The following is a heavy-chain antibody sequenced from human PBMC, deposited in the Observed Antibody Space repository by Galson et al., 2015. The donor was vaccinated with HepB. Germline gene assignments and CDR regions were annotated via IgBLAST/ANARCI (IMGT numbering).Heavy chain of an antibody. V-gene: IGHV3-23*01. Sequence: SLRLSCAASGFTFSSYAMSWVRQAPGKGLEWVSAISGSGGSTYYADSVKGRFTISRDNSKNTLYLQMNSLRAEDTAVYYCAKGSTIFGVVNRSGREYYYYMDVWGKGTTVTVSS. D-gene: IGHD3-3*01. CDR2: ISGSGGST. J-gene: IGHJ6*03. CDR3: AKGSTIFGVVNRSGREYYYYMDV. CDR1: GFTFSSYA.